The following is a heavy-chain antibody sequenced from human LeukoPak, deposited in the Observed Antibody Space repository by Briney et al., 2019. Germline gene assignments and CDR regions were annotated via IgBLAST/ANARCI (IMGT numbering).Heavy chain of an antibody. Sequence: SETLSLTCTVSGGSISGYYWTWIRQPPGQGLEWIAYIHSNGYTNYNPSLKSRVTISVDTSMNQFSLKLSSVAAADTAVYYCARRTPRISINYWGQGTLVTVSS. CDR3: ARRTPRISINY. V-gene: IGHV4-4*09. J-gene: IGHJ4*02. D-gene: IGHD2-15*01. CDR2: IHSNGYT. CDR1: GGSISGYY.